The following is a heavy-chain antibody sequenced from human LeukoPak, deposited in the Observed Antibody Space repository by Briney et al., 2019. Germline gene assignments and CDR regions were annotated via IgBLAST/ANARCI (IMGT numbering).Heavy chain of an antibody. CDR1: GYTFSDYY. Sequence: ASVKVSCKTSGYTFSDYYIHWIRQAPGQGLEWVGWINPNSGDTDYAQKFQGRVTVTRDTSISTAYMELGRLRSDDTAVYYCARGTYFDYWGQGTLVTVSS. J-gene: IGHJ4*02. CDR3: ARGTYFDY. V-gene: IGHV1-2*02. CDR2: INPNSGDT.